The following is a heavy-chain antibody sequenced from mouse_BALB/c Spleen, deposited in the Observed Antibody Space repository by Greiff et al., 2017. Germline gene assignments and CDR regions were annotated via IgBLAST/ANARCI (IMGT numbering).Heavy chain of an antibody. CDR3: ARDYGSSYDY. Sequence: EVQRVESGGGLVQPGGSRKLSCAASGFTFSSFGMHWVRQAPEKGLEWVAYISSGSSTIYYADTVKGRFTISRDNPKNTLFLQMTSLRSEDTAMYYCARDYGSSYDYWGQGTTLTVSS. V-gene: IGHV5-17*02. CDR2: ISSGSSTI. D-gene: IGHD1-1*01. CDR1: GFTFSSFG. J-gene: IGHJ2*01.